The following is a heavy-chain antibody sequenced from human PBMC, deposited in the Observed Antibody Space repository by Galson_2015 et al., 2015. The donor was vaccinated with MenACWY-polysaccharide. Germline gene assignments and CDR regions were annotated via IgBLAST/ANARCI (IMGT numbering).Heavy chain of an antibody. CDR3: AAGGVVVPAAIY. J-gene: IGHJ4*02. D-gene: IGHD2-2*01. CDR1: GFTFSSSA. Sequence: SVKVSCKASGFTFSSSAVQWVRQARGQGLEWIGWIVAGGGDTNYAQKFQERVTITRDMSTSTAYMELSSLRSEDTAVYYCAAGGVVVPAAIYWGQGTLVTVSS. V-gene: IGHV1-58*01. CDR2: IVAGGGDT.